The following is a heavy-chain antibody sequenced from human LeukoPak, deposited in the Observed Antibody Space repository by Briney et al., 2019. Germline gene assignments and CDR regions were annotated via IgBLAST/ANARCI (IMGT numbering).Heavy chain of an antibody. V-gene: IGHV4-59*12. CDR2: IYYSGST. D-gene: IGHD1-26*01. CDR3: ARQKKKWELRKNWFDP. Sequence: SETLSLTCTVSGGSISSYYWSWIRQPPGKGLEWIGYIYYSGSTNYNPSLKSRVTISVDTSKNQFSLKLSSVTAADTVVYYCARQKKKWELRKNWFDPWGQGTLVTVSS. J-gene: IGHJ5*02. CDR1: GGSISSYY.